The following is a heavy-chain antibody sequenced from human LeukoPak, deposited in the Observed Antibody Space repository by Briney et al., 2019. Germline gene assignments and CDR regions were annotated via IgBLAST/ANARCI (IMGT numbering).Heavy chain of an antibody. CDR1: GYTFTGYY. CDR2: INPNTGDT. D-gene: IGHD1-14*01. J-gene: IGHJ3*02. Sequence: ASVKVSCKASGYTFTGYYMHWVRQAPGQGLEWMGWINPNTGDTKYSQKFQGRVNMTRDTSISAAYMELSRLGSDDSAVYFCGRGGRGITTSLFAFDIWGQGMMVTVSS. CDR3: GRGGRGITTSLFAFDI. V-gene: IGHV1-2*02.